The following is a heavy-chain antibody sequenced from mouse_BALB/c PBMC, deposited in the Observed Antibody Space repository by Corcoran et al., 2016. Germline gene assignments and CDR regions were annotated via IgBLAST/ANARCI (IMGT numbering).Heavy chain of an antibody. D-gene: IGHD2-12*01. CDR1: GFSLSTSGMG. V-gene: IGHV8-12*01. CDR3: ARRSYYNAIDY. CDR2: IYWDDDK. J-gene: IGHJ4*01. Sequence: QVTLKESGPGILQPSQTLSLTCSFSGFSLSTSGMGVSWIRQPSGKGLEWLAHIYWDDDKRYNPSLKSRLTISKDTSSNQVFLKITSVDTADTATYYCARRSYYNAIDYWGQGTSVTVSS.